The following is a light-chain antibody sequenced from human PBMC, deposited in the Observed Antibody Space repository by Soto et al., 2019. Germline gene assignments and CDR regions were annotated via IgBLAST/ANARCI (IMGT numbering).Light chain of an antibody. CDR3: QQYGSAPPIA. CDR1: QIVIISY. V-gene: IGKV3-20*01. Sequence: IVLTQSPATLSTSPMSRDTLSFTSIQIVIISYLSCYQHKPFQSPSLLIYYASISSTGIPDRFSGSGSGTVFTLTISRLEPEDFAVYYCQQYGSAPPIAFGQGTRLEIK. J-gene: IGKJ5*01. CDR2: YAS.